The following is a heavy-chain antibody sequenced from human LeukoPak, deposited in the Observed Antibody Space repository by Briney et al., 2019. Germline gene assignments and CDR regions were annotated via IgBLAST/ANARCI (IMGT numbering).Heavy chain of an antibody. CDR1: GFTFSSYA. Sequence: HPGGSLRLSCAASGFTFSSYAMSWVRQAPGKGLEWVSAISGSGGSTYYADSVKGRFTISRDNSKNTLYLQMNSLRAEDTAVYYCAREERVIVVVPAAIGFDPWGQGTLVTVSS. J-gene: IGHJ5*02. CDR3: AREERVIVVVPAAIGFDP. CDR2: ISGSGGST. V-gene: IGHV3-23*01. D-gene: IGHD2-2*02.